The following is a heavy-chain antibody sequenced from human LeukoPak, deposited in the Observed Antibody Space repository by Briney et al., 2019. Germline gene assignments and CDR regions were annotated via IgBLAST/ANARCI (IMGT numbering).Heavy chain of an antibody. CDR2: ISYDGSNK. J-gene: IGHJ6*02. CDR3: SKGGYCSGGYCYGGGGYCYYGMDV. Sequence: GGSLRLSCAASGFTFSSYAMHWVRQAPGKGLEWEAAISYDGSNKYYADSEKGRFTISRDNSKNTLYLQMNSLRAEDSAVYYCSKGGYCSGGYCYGGGGYCYYGMDVWGQGTTVTVSS. V-gene: IGHV3-30*18. D-gene: IGHD2-15*01. CDR1: GFTFSSYA.